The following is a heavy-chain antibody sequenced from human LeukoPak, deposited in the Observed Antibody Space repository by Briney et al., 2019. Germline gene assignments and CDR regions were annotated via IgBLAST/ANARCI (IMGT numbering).Heavy chain of an antibody. CDR1: GGTFSSYA. Sequence: GASVKVSCKASGGTFSSYAISWVRQAPGQGLEWMGGIIPIFGTANYAQKFQGRVTITADESTSTAYMELSSLRSEDTAVYYCASVLWRGGYDWGEYYFDYWGQGTLVTVSS. CDR3: ASVLWRGGYDWGEYYFDY. J-gene: IGHJ4*02. CDR2: IIPIFGTA. V-gene: IGHV1-69*13. D-gene: IGHD5-12*01.